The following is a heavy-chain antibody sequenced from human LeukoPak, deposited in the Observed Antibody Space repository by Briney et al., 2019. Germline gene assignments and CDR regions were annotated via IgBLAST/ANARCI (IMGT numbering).Heavy chain of an antibody. D-gene: IGHD7-27*01. CDR1: VLTFSRDA. CDR3: AKDRPLNWGYYFDY. V-gene: IGHV3-23*01. Sequence: GGSLRLSCAASVLTFSRDAMTWVRQAPGKGLEWVSSISGSGGSTYYADSVKGRFTISRDNSKNTLYLQMNSLRADATAVYHCAKDRPLNWGYYFDYWGQGTLVTVSS. J-gene: IGHJ4*02. CDR2: ISGSGGST.